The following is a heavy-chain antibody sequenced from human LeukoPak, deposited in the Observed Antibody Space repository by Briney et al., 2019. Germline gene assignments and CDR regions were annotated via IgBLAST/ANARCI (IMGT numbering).Heavy chain of an antibody. CDR3: GRHAYGGSPPLS. Sequence: PGGSLRLSCAASGFTFSSYAMHWVRQAPGKGLEWVAVISYDGSNKYYADSVKGRFTISRDNSKNTVYLQINNLRAEDTALYYCGRHAYGGSPPLSWGQGALVTVSS. V-gene: IGHV3-30*14. CDR2: ISYDGSNK. CDR1: GFTFSSYA. D-gene: IGHD3-10*01. J-gene: IGHJ4*02.